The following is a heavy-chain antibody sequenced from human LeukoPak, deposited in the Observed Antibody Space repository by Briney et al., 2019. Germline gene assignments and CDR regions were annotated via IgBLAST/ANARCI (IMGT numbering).Heavy chain of an antibody. Sequence: GGSLRLSCAASGFNFDDNGMSWVRQTPDKGLEWVAVISYDGSNKYYADSVKGRFTISRDNSKNTLYLQMNSLRAEDTAVYYCASYGPYWGQGTLVTVSS. CDR2: ISYDGSNK. CDR1: GFNFDDNG. J-gene: IGHJ4*02. D-gene: IGHD3-10*01. V-gene: IGHV3-30*03. CDR3: ASYGPY.